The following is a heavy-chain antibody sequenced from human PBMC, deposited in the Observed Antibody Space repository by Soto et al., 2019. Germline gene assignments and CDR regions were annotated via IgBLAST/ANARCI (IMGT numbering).Heavy chain of an antibody. V-gene: IGHV4-59*01. CDR3: ARGGRRNIVGAVLGYYYGMDV. D-gene: IGHD1-26*01. CDR1: GGSISSYY. CDR2: IYYSGST. J-gene: IGHJ6*02. Sequence: PSETLSLTCTVSGGSISSYYWSWIRQPPGKELEWIGYIYYSGSTNYNPSLKSRVTISVDTSKNQFSLKLSSVTAADTAVYYCARGGRRNIVGAVLGYYYGMDVWGQGTTVTVSS.